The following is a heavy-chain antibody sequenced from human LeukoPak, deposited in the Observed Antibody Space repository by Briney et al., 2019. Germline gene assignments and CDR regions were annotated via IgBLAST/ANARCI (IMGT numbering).Heavy chain of an antibody. CDR1: GGSFSGYY. Sequence: SGTLSLTCAVYGGSFSGYYWSWIRQPPGKGLEWIGEINHSGSTNYNPSLKSRVTISVDTSKNQFSLKLSSVTAADTAVYYCARTRRDGYNSVSDYWGQGTLVTVSS. CDR3: ARTRRDGYNSVSDY. J-gene: IGHJ4*02. CDR2: INHSGST. D-gene: IGHD5-24*01. V-gene: IGHV4-34*01.